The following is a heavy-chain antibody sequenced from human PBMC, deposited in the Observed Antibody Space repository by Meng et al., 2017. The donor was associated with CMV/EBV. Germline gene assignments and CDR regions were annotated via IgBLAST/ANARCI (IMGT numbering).Heavy chain of an antibody. CDR2: IIPIFGTA. Sequence: SVKVSCKASGGTFSSYAISWVLQAPGQGLEWMGGIIPIFGTANYAQKFQGRVTITTDESTSTAYMELSSLRSEDTAVYYCARTRLTTRFYYYGMDVWGQGTTVTVSS. J-gene: IGHJ6*02. D-gene: IGHD1-1*01. CDR1: GGTFSSYA. V-gene: IGHV1-69*05. CDR3: ARTRLTTRFYYYGMDV.